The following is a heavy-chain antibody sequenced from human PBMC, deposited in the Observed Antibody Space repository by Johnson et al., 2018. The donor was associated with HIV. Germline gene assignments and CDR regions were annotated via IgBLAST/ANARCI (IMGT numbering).Heavy chain of an antibody. CDR1: GFTFSNAC. D-gene: IGHD4-17*01. CDR2: ISSSGSTI. CDR3: ARDSTPWGGDYVGYAFDF. V-gene: IGHV3-11*04. J-gene: IGHJ3*01. Sequence: QVQLMESGGGLVKPGGSLTLSCAASGFTFSNACMSWVRQAPGKGLEWVSYISSSGSTIYYADFVKGRFTISRDNAKKSLYLQMNSLRAEDTALYYCARDSTPWGGDYVGYAFDFWGRGTMVTVSS.